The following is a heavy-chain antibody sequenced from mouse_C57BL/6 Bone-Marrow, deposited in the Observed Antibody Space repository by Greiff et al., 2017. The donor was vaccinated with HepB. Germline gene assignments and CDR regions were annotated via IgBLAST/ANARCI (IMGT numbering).Heavy chain of an antibody. CDR3: TREDWIITTVVATNFDV. J-gene: IGHJ1*03. CDR1: GFTFSSYA. Sequence: EVKVEESGEGLVKPGGSLKLSCAASGFTFSSYAMSWVRQTPEKRLEWVAYISSGGDYIYYADTVKGRFTISRDNARNTLYLQMSSLKSEDTAMYYCTREDWIITTVVATNFDVWGTGTTVTVSS. CDR2: ISSGGDYI. D-gene: IGHD1-1*01. V-gene: IGHV5-9-1*02.